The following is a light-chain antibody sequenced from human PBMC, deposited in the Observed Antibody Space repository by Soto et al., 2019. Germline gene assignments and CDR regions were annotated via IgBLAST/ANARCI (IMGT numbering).Light chain of an antibody. J-gene: IGKJ1*01. CDR3: LQHNSSPWT. Sequence: DIQMTQSPSPLSASVGDRVTITCRASQGIRSDLGWYQQKPGKAPKRLIYAASSLQSGVPARFSGSGSGTEVTLTISSLQPEDFATYYCLQHNSSPWTVGQGTKVEIK. CDR1: QGIRSD. CDR2: AAS. V-gene: IGKV1-17*01.